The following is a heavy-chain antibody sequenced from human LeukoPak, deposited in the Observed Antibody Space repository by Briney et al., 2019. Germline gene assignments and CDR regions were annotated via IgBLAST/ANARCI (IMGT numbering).Heavy chain of an antibody. CDR1: GFTFSSYS. CDR2: ISYDGSNK. CDR3: ARDRIVVVVAATGSIVVYYYGMDV. J-gene: IGHJ6*02. V-gene: IGHV3-30*03. Sequence: PGGSLRLSCAASGFTFSSYSMNWVRQAPGKGLEWVAVISYDGSNKYYADSVKGRFTISRDNSKNTLYLQMNSLRAEDTAVYYCARDRIVVVVAATGSIVVYYYGMDVWGQGTTVTVSS. D-gene: IGHD2-15*01.